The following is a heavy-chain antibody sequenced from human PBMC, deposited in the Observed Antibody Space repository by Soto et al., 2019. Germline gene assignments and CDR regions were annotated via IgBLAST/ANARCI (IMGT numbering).Heavy chain of an antibody. J-gene: IGHJ4*03. CDR3: ARNAIQLWLLGYFDD. Sequence: GASVKVSCKASGGTFSSYAISWVRQAPGQGLEWMGGIIPIFGTANYAQKFQGRVTITADESTSTAYMELSSLRSEDTAVYYCARNAIQLWLLGYFDDWGQGTLVTVSS. V-gene: IGHV1-69*13. CDR1: GGTFSSYA. CDR2: IIPIFGTA. D-gene: IGHD5-18*01.